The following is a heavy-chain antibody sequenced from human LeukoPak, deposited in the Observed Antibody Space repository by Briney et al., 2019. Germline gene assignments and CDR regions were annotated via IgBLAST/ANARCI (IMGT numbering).Heavy chain of an antibody. V-gene: IGHV3-7*01. CDR1: GFTFSSYW. D-gene: IGHD6-19*01. CDR3: ARVGETAVAATPGN. CDR2: IKQDGSEK. Sequence: GGSLRLSCAASGFTFSSYWMSWVRQAPGKGLEWVANIKQDGSEKYYVDSVKGRFTISRDNAKNSLYLQMNSLRAEDTAVYYCARVGETAVAATPGNWGQGTLVTVSS. J-gene: IGHJ4*02.